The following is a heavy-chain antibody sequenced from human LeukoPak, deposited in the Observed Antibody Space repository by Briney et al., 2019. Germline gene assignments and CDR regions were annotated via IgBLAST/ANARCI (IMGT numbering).Heavy chain of an antibody. CDR2: ISGSGGST. CDR3: AKDPVYYYDSSGYYSEDY. V-gene: IGHV3-23*01. CDR1: GFTFSSYA. D-gene: IGHD3-22*01. J-gene: IGHJ4*02. Sequence: GGSLRLSCAASGFTFSSYAMSWVRQAPGKGLEWVSTISGSGGSTYYADSVKGRFSISRDNSKNTLYLQMNSLRAEDTAVYYCAKDPVYYYDSSGYYSEDYWGQGALVTVSS.